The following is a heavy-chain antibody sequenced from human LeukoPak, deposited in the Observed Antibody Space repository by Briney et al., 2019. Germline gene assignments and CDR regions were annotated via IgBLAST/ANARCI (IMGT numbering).Heavy chain of an antibody. J-gene: IGHJ4*02. CDR1: GYTFINYY. V-gene: IGHV1-46*01. CDR2: INPSGGST. Sequence: ASVKISCKASGYTFINYYMHWVRQAHGQGLEWMGLINPSGGSTSYAQKFQGRVTMTRDTSTTTFYMDLSSLRSEDTAVYYCARGSSGSYYNYFDYWGQGTLVTVSS. CDR3: ARGSSGSYYNYFDY. D-gene: IGHD1-26*01.